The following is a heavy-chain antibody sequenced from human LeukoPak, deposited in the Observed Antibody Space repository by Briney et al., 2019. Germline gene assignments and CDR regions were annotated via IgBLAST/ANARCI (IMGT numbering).Heavy chain of an antibody. CDR1: GFTFDDYA. J-gene: IGHJ4*02. CDR2: ISWNSGSI. V-gene: IGHV3-9*01. D-gene: IGHD6-13*01. Sequence: PGRSLRLSCAASGFTFDDYAMHWVRQAPGKGLEWVSGISWNSGSIGYADSVKGRFTISRDNAKNSLYLQMNSLRAEDTALYYCAKDRRGSITAVGSALDYWGQGTLVTVSS. CDR3: AKDRRGSITAVGSALDY.